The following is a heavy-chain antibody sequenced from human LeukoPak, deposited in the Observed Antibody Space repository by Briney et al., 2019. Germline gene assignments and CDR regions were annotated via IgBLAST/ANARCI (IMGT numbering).Heavy chain of an antibody. Sequence: GGSLRLSCAASGFTFSSYAMHWVRQAPGKGLEGVAVISYDGSNKYYADSVNGRFTGSRDKSKNTLYLQMTSLGAEDPAVYYCALTMVRGVPMTGGYWGQGTLVTVSS. V-gene: IGHV3-30-3*01. J-gene: IGHJ4*02. CDR1: GFTFSSYA. CDR3: ALTMVRGVPMTGGY. CDR2: ISYDGSNK. D-gene: IGHD3-10*01.